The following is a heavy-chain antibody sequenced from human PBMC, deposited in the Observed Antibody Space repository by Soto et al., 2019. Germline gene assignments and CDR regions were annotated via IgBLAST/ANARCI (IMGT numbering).Heavy chain of an antibody. Sequence: EVQLVESGGGLVKPGGSLRLSCAASGFTFSNAWMNWVRQAPGKGLEWVGRIKSKTDGGTTDYAAPVKGSFTISRDDSKDTLYLKMDSLKTEDTAVYYCTTGYILVYGMDVWGQGTTVTVCS. V-gene: IGHV3-15*07. CDR1: GFTFSNAW. CDR3: TTGYILVYGMDV. J-gene: IGHJ6*02. D-gene: IGHD3-3*01. CDR2: IKSKTDGGTT.